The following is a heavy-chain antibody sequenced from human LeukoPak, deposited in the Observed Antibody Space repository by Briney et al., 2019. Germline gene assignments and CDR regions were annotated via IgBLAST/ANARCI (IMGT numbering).Heavy chain of an antibody. CDR1: GFSFSNYG. CDR3: ARSPFGGVIVIGDY. Sequence: GGSLRLSSAASGFSFSNYGTHGVRQAPGKGLEWVAGISYDGSIEYYADSVKGRFTISRDNSKNTLYLQMNSLRAEDTAAYYCARSPFGGVIVIGDYWGQGTLVTVSS. J-gene: IGHJ4*02. CDR2: ISYDGSIE. V-gene: IGHV3-30*03. D-gene: IGHD3-16*02.